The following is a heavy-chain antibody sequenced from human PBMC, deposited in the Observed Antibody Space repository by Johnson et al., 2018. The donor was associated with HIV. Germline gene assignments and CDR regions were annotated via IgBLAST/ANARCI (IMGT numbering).Heavy chain of an antibody. CDR1: GLTFSSYG. CDR2: IKEDRGEK. CDR3: AREVGGDIVVVPAAPGAFDI. D-gene: IGHD2-2*01. V-gene: IGHV3-7*05. Sequence: VQLVESGGDLVKPGGSLRLSCAASGLTFSSYGMHWVRQAPGKGLEWMANIKEDRGEKYYVGPVNGRFTVSRDNAKNSLSLQVSSLTTEDTAMYYCAREVGGDIVVVPAAPGAFDIWGQGTMVTVSS. J-gene: IGHJ3*02.